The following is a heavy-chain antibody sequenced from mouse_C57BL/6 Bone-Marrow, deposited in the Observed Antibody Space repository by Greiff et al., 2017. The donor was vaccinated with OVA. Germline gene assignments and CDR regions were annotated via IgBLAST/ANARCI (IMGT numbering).Heavy chain of an antibody. J-gene: IGHJ3*01. CDR2: ISDGGSYT. CDR1: GFTFSSYA. V-gene: IGHV5-4*03. CDR3: ARGLRRDAY. Sequence: EVNVVESGGGLVKPGGSLKLSCAASGFTFSSYAMSWVRQTPEKRLEWVATISDGGSYTYYPDNVKGRFTISRDNAKNNLYLQMSHLKSEDTAMYYCARGLRRDAYWGQGTLVTVSA. D-gene: IGHD2-12*01.